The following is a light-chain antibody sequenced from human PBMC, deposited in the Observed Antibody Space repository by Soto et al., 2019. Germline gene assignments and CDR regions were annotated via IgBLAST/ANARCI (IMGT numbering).Light chain of an antibody. J-gene: IGLJ2*01. CDR3: AAWDDSLNGPV. V-gene: IGLV1-44*01. CDR1: NSNIGSNT. Sequence: QSVMTQPPSASGTPGQRVTISCSGSNSNIGSNTVNWYQHLPGTAPRLLIYLNNLRPLGVPDRFSGSKSGTSASLAISGLQSEDEADYYCAAWDDSLNGPVFGGGTKLTVL. CDR2: LNN.